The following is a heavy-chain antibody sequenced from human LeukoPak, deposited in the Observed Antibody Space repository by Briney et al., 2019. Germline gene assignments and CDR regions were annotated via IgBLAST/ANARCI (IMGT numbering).Heavy chain of an antibody. D-gene: IGHD4-23*01. CDR1: GGTFSNCD. CDR2: VIPILGIA. Sequence: GASVKVSCKAAGGTFSNCDVSWVRQAPGQGLEWMGRVIPILGIANYAQRFQGRVTFTADKSTSTAYMELSSLRSEDTAVYYCARSTYGGNDYWGQGTLVTVSS. CDR3: ARSTYGGNDY. J-gene: IGHJ4*02. V-gene: IGHV1-69*04.